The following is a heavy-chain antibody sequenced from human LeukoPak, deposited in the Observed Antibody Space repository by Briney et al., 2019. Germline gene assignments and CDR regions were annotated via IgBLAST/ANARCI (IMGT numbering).Heavy chain of an antibody. CDR2: ISSSSSYI. CDR3: RGVVATILGYYGMDV. V-gene: IGHV3-21*01. Sequence: GGSLRLSCAASGFTFSSYSMNWVRQAPGKGLEWVSSISSSSSYIYYADSVKGRFTISRDNAKNSLYLQMNSLRAEDTAVYYCRGVVATILGYYGMDVWGQGTTVTVSS. D-gene: IGHD5-12*01. J-gene: IGHJ6*02. CDR1: GFTFSSYS.